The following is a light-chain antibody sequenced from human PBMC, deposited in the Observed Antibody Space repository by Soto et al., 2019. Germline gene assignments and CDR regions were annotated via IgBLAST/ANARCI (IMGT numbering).Light chain of an antibody. CDR2: EVS. J-gene: IGLJ1*01. CDR3: SLSTGENAYV. CDR1: STDFVSYNR. V-gene: IGLV2-18*01. Sequence: QSALTQPPSVSGSPGQSVTISCTGTSTDFVSYNRVSWYQQPPGTAPKLMIYEVSKRPSGVPDRFSGSKSGNTASLTISGLQAADEADDYCSLSTGENAYVFGPGTKVTVL.